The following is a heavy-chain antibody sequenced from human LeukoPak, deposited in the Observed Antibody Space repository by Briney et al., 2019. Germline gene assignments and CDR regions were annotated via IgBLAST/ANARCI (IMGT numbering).Heavy chain of an antibody. D-gene: IGHD5-12*01. J-gene: IGHJ4*02. CDR3: AREWPGY. V-gene: IGHV3-21*01. Sequence: PGGSLRLSCAASGFAFSTYSMNWVRQAPGKGLEWVSSITSSSNYIYYADSVKGRFTISRDNAENSLYLQMNSLRVEDTAVYYCAREWPGYWGQGTLVTVSS. CDR2: ITSSSNYI. CDR1: GFAFSTYS.